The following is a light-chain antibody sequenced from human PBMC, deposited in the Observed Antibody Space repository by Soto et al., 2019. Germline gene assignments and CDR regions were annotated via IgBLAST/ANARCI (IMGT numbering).Light chain of an antibody. CDR2: DAS. CDR3: QQRSNWPHT. CDR1: QSVSSY. Sequence: EIVLTQSPATLSLSPGERATLSCRASQSVSSYLAWYQQKPDQAARLLIYDASNRATGIPARFSGSGSGTDFSLTISSLEPEDFAVYYCQQRSNWPHTFGGGTKVEIK. V-gene: IGKV3-11*01. J-gene: IGKJ4*01.